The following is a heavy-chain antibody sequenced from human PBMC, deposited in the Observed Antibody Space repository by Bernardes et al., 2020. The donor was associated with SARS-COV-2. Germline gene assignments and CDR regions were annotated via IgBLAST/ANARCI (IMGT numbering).Heavy chain of an antibody. CDR1: GYTFTSYG. J-gene: IGHJ6*02. CDR2: ISAYNGNT. Sequence: ASVKVSCKASGYTFTSYGISWVRQAPGQGLEWMGWISAYNGNTNYAQKLQGRVTMTTDTSTSTAYMELRSLRSDDTAVYYCARDLHAIAAAWGGYERYYYYGMDVWGQGTTVTVSS. D-gene: IGHD6-13*01. V-gene: IGHV1-18*01. CDR3: ARDLHAIAAAWGGYERYYYYGMDV.